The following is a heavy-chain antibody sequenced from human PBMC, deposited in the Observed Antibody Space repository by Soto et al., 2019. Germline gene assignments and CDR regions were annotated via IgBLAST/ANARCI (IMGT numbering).Heavy chain of an antibody. CDR1: GGSISSSSYY. D-gene: IGHD1-26*01. CDR2: IYYSGST. Sequence: SETRSLTGTVSGGSISSSSYYWGWIRQPPGKGLEWIGSIYYSGSTYYNPLLKSRVTISVDTSKNQFSLKISSVTAADTAVYYCARRPSSAWELPFDFDYWGQGTLVTVSS. V-gene: IGHV4-39*01. CDR3: ARRPSSAWELPFDFDY. J-gene: IGHJ4*02.